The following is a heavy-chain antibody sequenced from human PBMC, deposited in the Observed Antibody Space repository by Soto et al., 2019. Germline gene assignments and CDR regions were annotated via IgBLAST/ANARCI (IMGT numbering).Heavy chain of an antibody. CDR2: IYYSGTT. Sequence: SETLSLTCTVSDGSISSGGYYWSWIRQHPGKGLEWIGYIYYSGTTYYNPSLKSRVTISVDTSKNQFSLKLTSVTAADTAIYFCARLVYDTRLNYMYFDFWGQGALVTVSS. CDR3: ARLVYDTRLNYMYFDF. J-gene: IGHJ4*02. V-gene: IGHV4-31*03. D-gene: IGHD3-10*01. CDR1: DGSISSGGYY.